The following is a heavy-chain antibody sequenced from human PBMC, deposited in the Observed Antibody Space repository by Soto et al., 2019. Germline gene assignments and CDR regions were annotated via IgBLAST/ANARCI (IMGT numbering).Heavy chain of an antibody. Sequence: EVQLVESGGGLVQPGRSLRLSCAASGFTFDDYAMHWVRQAPGKGLEWVSGISWNSGSIGYADSVKGRFTISRDNAKNSLYLQMNSLRAEDTALYYCAKDIYRDSDWFSFDYCGQGTLVTVSS. CDR2: ISWNSGSI. V-gene: IGHV3-9*01. CDR3: AKDIYRDSDWFSFDY. J-gene: IGHJ4*02. CDR1: GFTFDDYA. D-gene: IGHD3-9*01.